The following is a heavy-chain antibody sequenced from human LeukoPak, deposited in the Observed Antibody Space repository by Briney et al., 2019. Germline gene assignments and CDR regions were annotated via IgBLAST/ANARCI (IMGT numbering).Heavy chain of an antibody. J-gene: IGHJ5*02. CDR1: GFTFSNAW. CDR2: IKSKTDGGTT. CDR3: ARDRGTNWVLLYPNWFDP. Sequence: PGGSLRLSCAASGFTFSNAWMNWVRQAPGKGLEWVGRIKSKTDGGTTDYAAPVKGRFTISRDDSKNTLYLQMNSLRAEDTAVYYCARDRGTNWVLLYPNWFDPWGQGTLVTVSS. D-gene: IGHD3-10*01. V-gene: IGHV3-15*07.